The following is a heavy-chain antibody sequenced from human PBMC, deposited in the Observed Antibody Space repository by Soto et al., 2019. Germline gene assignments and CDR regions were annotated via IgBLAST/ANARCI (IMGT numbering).Heavy chain of an antibody. CDR1: GFTFSSYS. V-gene: IGHV3-48*01. J-gene: IGHJ6*02. Sequence: GGSLRLSCAASGFTFSSYSMNWVRQAPGKGLEWVSYISSSSSTLYYADSVKGRFTISRDNAKNSLYLQMNSLRAGDTAVYYCARSGRTPIGYFYYGMDVWGQGTTVTVSS. CDR3: ARSGRTPIGYFYYGMDV. CDR2: ISSSSSTL. D-gene: IGHD3-22*01.